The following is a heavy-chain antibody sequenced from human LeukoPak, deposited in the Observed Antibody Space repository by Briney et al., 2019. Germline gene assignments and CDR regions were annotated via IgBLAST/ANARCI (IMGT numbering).Heavy chain of an antibody. CDR1: GFTFSSYS. J-gene: IGHJ5*02. V-gene: IGHV3-21*01. Sequence: GGSLRLPCAASGFTFSSYSMNWVRQAPGKGLEWVSSISSSSSYIYYADSVKGRFTISRDNAKNSLYLQMNSLRAEDTAVYYCARDRWAAGKLIVTGANWFDPWGQGTLVTVSS. CDR3: ARDRWAAGKLIVTGANWFDP. D-gene: IGHD6-13*01. CDR2: ISSSSSYI.